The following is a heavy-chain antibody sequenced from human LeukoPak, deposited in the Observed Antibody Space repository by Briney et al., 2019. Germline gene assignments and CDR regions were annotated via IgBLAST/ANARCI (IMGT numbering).Heavy chain of an antibody. CDR3: AKSPVAGI. CDR1: GFTFSRYA. V-gene: IGHV3-23*01. J-gene: IGHJ3*02. Sequence: GGSLRLSCAASGFTFSRYAMRWVRPAPGRGLEWVSAISGSGGSTYYADSVKGRFTISRDNSKNTLYLQMNSLRAEDTAVYYCAKSPVAGIWGQGTMVTVSS. CDR2: ISGSGGST. D-gene: IGHD6-19*01.